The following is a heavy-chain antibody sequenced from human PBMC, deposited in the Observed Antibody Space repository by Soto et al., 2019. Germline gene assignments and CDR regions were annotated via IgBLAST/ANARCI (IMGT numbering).Heavy chain of an antibody. J-gene: IGHJ4*02. CDR3: ARLRLTGYFDY. V-gene: IGHV3-11*03. Sequence: GGPLRLSCAASGFTFSDHYMTWIRQAPGKGLEWLSYISTSSSYTNYADSVKGRFTISRDNAMNSLYLQMNSLRAEDTAVYYCARLRLTGYFDYWGQGTLVTVSS. CDR1: GFTFSDHY. CDR2: ISTSSSYT.